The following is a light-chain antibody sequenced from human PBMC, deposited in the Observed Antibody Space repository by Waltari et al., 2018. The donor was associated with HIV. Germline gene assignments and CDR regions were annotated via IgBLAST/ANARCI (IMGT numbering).Light chain of an antibody. Sequence: SSELTQPPSVSVSPGQTVRITCSGDALPTQYTSWYQQKPGQPPVLVMYKDTQRSSGTPERCSGSSSGTTVTLTITAVRAEDEAYYYCQSGDNKLTSVFFGGGTRLTVL. CDR3: QSGDNKLTSVF. CDR1: ALPTQY. J-gene: IGLJ2*01. CDR2: KDT. V-gene: IGLV3-25*03.